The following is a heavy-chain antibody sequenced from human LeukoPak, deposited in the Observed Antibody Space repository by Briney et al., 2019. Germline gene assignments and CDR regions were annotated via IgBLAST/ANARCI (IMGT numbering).Heavy chain of an antibody. CDR2: ISWDGGST. CDR3: AKEGSSVGKRGWDYYYMDV. Sequence: PGGSLRLSCAASGFTFDDYTMHWVRQAPGKGLEWVSLISWDGGSTYYADSVKGRFTISRDNSKNSLYLQMNSLRTEDTALYYCAKEGSSVGKRGWDYYYMDVWGKGTTVTVSS. CDR1: GFTFDDYT. V-gene: IGHV3-43*01. J-gene: IGHJ6*03. D-gene: IGHD4-23*01.